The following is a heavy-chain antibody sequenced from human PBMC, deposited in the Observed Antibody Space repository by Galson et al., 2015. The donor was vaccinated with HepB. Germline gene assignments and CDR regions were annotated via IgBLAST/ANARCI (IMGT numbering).Heavy chain of an antibody. CDR3: VRLFGSGSQIGLNAFDI. V-gene: IGHV3-23*01. J-gene: IGHJ3*02. Sequence: SLRLSCAGSGLIFSSYAMGWVRQAPGKGPEWVSDISDYGDKTYYADSVRGRFTISRDNSKNTLYVQMNSLRVEDTAIYYCVRLFGSGSQIGLNAFDIWGQGTMVTVSS. CDR2: ISDYGDKT. D-gene: IGHD3-10*01. CDR1: GLIFSSYA.